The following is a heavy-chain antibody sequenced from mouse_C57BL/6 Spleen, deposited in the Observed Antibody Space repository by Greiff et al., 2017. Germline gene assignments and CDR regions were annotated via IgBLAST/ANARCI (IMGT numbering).Heavy chain of an antibody. D-gene: IGHD1-1*01. CDR2: ISYDGSN. V-gene: IGHV3-6*01. CDR1: GYSITSGYY. Sequence: EVKLQESGPGLVKPSPSLSLTCSVTGYSITSGYYWNWIRQFPGNKLEWMGYISYDGSNNYNPSLKNRISITRDTSKNQFFLKLNSMTTEDTATYYCARDYYGRPLDYWGQGTTLTVSS. J-gene: IGHJ2*01. CDR3: ARDYYGRPLDY.